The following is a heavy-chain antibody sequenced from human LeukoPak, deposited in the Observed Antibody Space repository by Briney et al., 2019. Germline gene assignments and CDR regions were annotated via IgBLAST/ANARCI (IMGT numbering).Heavy chain of an antibody. V-gene: IGHV3-9*03. D-gene: IGHD6-13*01. CDR3: AKAAPTYSSSGDAFDI. J-gene: IGHJ3*02. CDR1: GFTFDDYA. CDR2: ISWNSGSI. Sequence: PGGSLRLSCAASGFTFDDYAMHWVRQAPGKGLEWVSGISWNSGSIGYADSVKGRFTISRDNAKNSLYLQMNSLRAEDMALCYCAKAAPTYSSSGDAFDIWGQGTMVTVSS.